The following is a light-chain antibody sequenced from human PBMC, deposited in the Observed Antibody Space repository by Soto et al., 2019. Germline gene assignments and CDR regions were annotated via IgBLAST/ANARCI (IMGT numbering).Light chain of an antibody. CDR1: QSISSW. J-gene: IGKJ2*01. CDR3: QQYNSYPL. V-gene: IGKV1-5*01. CDR2: DAS. Sequence: DIQMTQSPSTLSASVGDRVTITCRASQSISSWLAWYQQKPGKAPKLLIYDASSLESGVPSRFSGSGSGTEFTLTISSLQLDDFATYYCQQYNSYPLFGQGTKLEIK.